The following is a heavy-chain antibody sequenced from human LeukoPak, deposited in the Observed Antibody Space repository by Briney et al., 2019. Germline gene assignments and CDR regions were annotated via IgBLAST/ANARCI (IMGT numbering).Heavy chain of an antibody. CDR1: GYTFTGYY. CDR2: INPNSGGT. CDR3: ARDIDGTTDFDY. D-gene: IGHD1-1*01. J-gene: IGHJ4*02. V-gene: IGHV1-2*02. Sequence: ASVKVSCKASGYTFTGYYMHWVRQAPGQGVEWMGWINPNSGGTNYAQKFQGRVTMTRDTSISTAYMELSRLRSDDTAVYYCARDIDGTTDFDYWGQGTLVTVSS.